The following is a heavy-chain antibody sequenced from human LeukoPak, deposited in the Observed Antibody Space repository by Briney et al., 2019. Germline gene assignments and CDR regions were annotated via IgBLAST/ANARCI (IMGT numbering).Heavy chain of an antibody. CDR2: ISSSGSTI. CDR1: GFTFSDYY. V-gene: IGHV3-11*01. Sequence: GGTLRLSCAASGFTFSDYYMSWIRQAPGKGLEWVSYISSSGSTIYYADSVKGRFTISRDNAKNSLYLQMNSLRAEDTAVYYCAVDSITIFGVVKPYWGQGTLVTVSS. D-gene: IGHD3-3*01. J-gene: IGHJ4*02. CDR3: AVDSITIFGVVKPY.